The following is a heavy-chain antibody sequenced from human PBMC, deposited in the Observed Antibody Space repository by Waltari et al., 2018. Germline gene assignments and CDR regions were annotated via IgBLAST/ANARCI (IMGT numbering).Heavy chain of an antibody. Sequence: QAQLQELGPGQVKPSETLSFRCAVPGDSISTSTFYWGWVRQPPGKGLEWVGSVYYNGYKFYNPSLKSRLTLSMDTSNNHFSLSPTSVTAADTAVYYCVRQRSADFWSGYFDLWGQGTLVTVSS. V-gene: IGHV4-39*01. J-gene: IGHJ4*02. CDR1: GDSISTSTFY. CDR2: VYYNGYK. D-gene: IGHD3-3*01. CDR3: VRQRSADFWSGYFDL.